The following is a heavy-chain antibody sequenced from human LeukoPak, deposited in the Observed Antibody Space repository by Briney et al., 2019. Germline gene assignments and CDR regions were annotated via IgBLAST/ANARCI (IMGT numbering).Heavy chain of an antibody. CDR1: GFTFSSYE. CDR3: AKSPLRYFDWLQKLDAFDI. Sequence: GGSLRLSCAASGFTFSSYEMNWVRQAPGKGLEWVSAISGSGGSTYYADSVKGRFTISRDNSKNTLYLQMNSLRAEDTAVYYCAKSPLRYFDWLQKLDAFDIWGQGTMVTVSS. J-gene: IGHJ3*02. D-gene: IGHD3-9*01. CDR2: ISGSGGST. V-gene: IGHV3-23*01.